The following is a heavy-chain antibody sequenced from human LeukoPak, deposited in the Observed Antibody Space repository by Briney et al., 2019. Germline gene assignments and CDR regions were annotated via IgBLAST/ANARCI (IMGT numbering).Heavy chain of an antibody. CDR1: GFTFSSYW. D-gene: IGHD6-19*01. CDR2: INSEGSST. Sequence: PGGSLRLSCAASGFTFSSYWMHWVRQAPGKGLVWVSRINSEGSSTSYADSVKGRFTISRDNAKNTLYLQMNSLRAEDTAVYYCARDRYSSGWYEHDYWGQGTLVTVSS. J-gene: IGHJ4*02. V-gene: IGHV3-74*01. CDR3: ARDRYSSGWYEHDY.